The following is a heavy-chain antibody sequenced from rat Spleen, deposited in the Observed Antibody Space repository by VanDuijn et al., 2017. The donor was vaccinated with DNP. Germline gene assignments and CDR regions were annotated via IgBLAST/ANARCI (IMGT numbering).Heavy chain of an antibody. Sequence: QVQLKESGPGLVQPSQTLSLTCTVSGFSLSSNSVHWVRQPPGKGLEWVGVIWSGGSTDYNSTLKSRRSISWDTSKSQVFLKMNSLQTEDTAIYFCTDWDRGFANWGQGTLVTVSS. CDR2: IWSGGST. J-gene: IGHJ3*01. V-gene: IGHV2-1*01. CDR1: GFSLSSNS. D-gene: IGHD5-1*01. CDR3: TDWDRGFAN.